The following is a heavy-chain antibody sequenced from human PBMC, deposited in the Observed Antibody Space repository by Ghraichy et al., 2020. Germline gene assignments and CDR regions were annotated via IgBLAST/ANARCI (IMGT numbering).Heavy chain of an antibody. CDR1: GFTVSSNS. J-gene: IGHJ4*02. D-gene: IGHD4-11*01. Sequence: GGSLRLSCAASGFTVSSNSMSWVRQAPGKGLEWVSIIYSGGSTYYADSVKGRFTISRDTSKNTLFLQMNSLRAEDTAVYYCARDSTVTTALGGWGQGTLVTVSS. CDR2: IYSGGST. CDR3: ARDSTVTTALGG. V-gene: IGHV3-53*01.